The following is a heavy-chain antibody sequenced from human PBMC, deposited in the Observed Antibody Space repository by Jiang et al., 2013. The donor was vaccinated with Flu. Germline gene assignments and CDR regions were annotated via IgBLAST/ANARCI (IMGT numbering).Heavy chain of an antibody. Sequence: LLKPSETLSLTCAIYGASFSGYYWSWIRQSPGKGLEWIGEVNHSGRTNYNPSLKSRVTMSVDTSKNEFSLKLRSVTAADTAVYYCARGQGNYDFWSGYERYFDLWGRGTLVTVSS. CDR1: GASFSGYY. V-gene: IGHV4-34*01. CDR3: ARGQGNYDFWSGYERYFDL. J-gene: IGHJ2*01. CDR2: VNHSGRT. D-gene: IGHD3-3*01.